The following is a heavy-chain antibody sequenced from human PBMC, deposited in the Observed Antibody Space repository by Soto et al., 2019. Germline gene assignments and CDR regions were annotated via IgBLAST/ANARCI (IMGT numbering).Heavy chain of an antibody. CDR3: ARPTYYYGPGSPPP. Sequence: QVQLQQWGAGLLKPSETLSLTCAVYGGSFSGYYWSWIRQPPGKGLKWIGEINHSGSTNYNPSLKRRVPISVDTSKNQFSLKLSSVPAADTAVYYCARPTYYYGPGSPPPWGQGTLVTVSS. D-gene: IGHD3-10*01. CDR2: INHSGST. J-gene: IGHJ5*02. CDR1: GGSFSGYY. V-gene: IGHV4-34*01.